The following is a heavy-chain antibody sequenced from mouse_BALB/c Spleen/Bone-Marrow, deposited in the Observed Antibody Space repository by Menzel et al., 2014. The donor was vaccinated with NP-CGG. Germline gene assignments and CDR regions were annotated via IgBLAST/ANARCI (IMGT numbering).Heavy chain of an antibody. CDR3: TRGWDAMDY. CDR1: GYTFTDYE. J-gene: IGHJ4*01. CDR2: THPGSGGT. D-gene: IGHD3-3*01. Sequence: LVESGAELVRPGASVKLSCKALGYTFTDYEIHWVKQTPEHGLEWIGATHPGSGGTAYNQKFKGKATLTVDKSSNTAHMELSSLTSEDSAVYHCTRGWDAMDYWGQGTSVTVSS. V-gene: IGHV1-15*01.